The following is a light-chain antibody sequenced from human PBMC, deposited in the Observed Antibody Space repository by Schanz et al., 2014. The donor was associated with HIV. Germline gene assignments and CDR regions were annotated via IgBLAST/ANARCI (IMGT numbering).Light chain of an antibody. CDR1: QSISSW. V-gene: IGKV1-5*01. Sequence: DIQMTQSPSTLSASVGDRVTITCRARQSISSWLAWYQQKPGKAPKLLIYAASSLQSGVPSRFSGSGSGTEFSLTISGLQPDDFGTYYCQQYNSYPWTFGQGAKVEVK. J-gene: IGKJ1*01. CDR2: AAS. CDR3: QQYNSYPWT.